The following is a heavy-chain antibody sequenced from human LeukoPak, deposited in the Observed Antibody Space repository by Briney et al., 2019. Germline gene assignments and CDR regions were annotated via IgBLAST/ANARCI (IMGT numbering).Heavy chain of an antibody. CDR3: AKGGVVGTRYYFDS. V-gene: IGHV3-7*01. J-gene: IGHJ4*02. CDR1: GFSFSYYW. CDR2: TEEDGSGS. Sequence: GGSLRLSCAASGFSFSYYWMSWVRQAPGKGLEWVDNTEEDGSGSSYVDSVKGRFTISRDNAKSSLYLQMNSLRAEDTAVYYCAKGGVVGTRYYFDSWGQGTLVTVSS. D-gene: IGHD2-15*01.